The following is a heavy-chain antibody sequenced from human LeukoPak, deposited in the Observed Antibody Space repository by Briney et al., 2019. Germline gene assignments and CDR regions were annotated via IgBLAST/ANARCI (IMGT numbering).Heavy chain of an antibody. D-gene: IGHD1-26*01. CDR2: ISSDGSNK. CDR3: ARGGSYLSAFDI. J-gene: IGHJ3*02. Sequence: GGSLRLSCAASGFTFSSYVMHWVRQAPGKGLEWVAVISSDGSNKYYADSVKGRFTISRDNSKNTLYLQMNSLGAEDTAVYYCARGGSYLSAFDIWGQGTMVTVSS. CDR1: GFTFSSYV. V-gene: IGHV3-30*14.